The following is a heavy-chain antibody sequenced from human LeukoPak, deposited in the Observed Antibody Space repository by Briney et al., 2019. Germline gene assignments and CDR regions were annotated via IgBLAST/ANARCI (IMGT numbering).Heavy chain of an antibody. Sequence: GGSLRLSCAASGFTFSTYAMSWVRQAPGKGLEWVSTISGSGDSTYYADSVKGRFTISRDNSKNTLYLQTNSLRAEDTAVYYCAKDNYVGRVIVSAQSYDYWGQGTLVTVSS. V-gene: IGHV3-23*01. J-gene: IGHJ4*02. D-gene: IGHD3-22*01. CDR2: ISGSGDST. CDR1: GFTFSTYA. CDR3: AKDNYVGRVIVSAQSYDY.